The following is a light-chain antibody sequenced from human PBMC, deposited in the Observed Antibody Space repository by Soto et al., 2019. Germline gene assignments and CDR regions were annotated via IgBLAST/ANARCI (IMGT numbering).Light chain of an antibody. CDR3: QQYDRSPPWT. CDR1: QTISRSY. CDR2: GAS. V-gene: IGKV3-20*01. J-gene: IGKJ1*01. Sequence: EIVLTQSPDILSLSPGERATLSCRASQTISRSYLAWFQQKPGQAPRLLIYGASNRATDIPDRFRGSGSGTDFTLTISRLEPEDFAVYYCQQYDRSPPWTFGQGTKVDIK.